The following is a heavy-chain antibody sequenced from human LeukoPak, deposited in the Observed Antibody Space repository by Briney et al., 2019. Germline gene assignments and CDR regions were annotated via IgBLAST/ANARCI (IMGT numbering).Heavy chain of an antibody. CDR1: GYTFAAYG. Sequence: ASVKVSCKASGYTFAAYGISWVRQAPGQGLEWMGWINPNSGGTNYAQKFQGRVTMTRDTSISTAYMELSRLRSDDTAVYYCARAPVYCSGGSCPGDDYWGQGTLVTVSS. V-gene: IGHV1-2*02. J-gene: IGHJ4*02. D-gene: IGHD2-15*01. CDR2: INPNSGGT. CDR3: ARAPVYCSGGSCPGDDY.